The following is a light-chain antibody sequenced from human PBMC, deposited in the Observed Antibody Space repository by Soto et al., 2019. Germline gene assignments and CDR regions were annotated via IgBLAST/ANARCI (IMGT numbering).Light chain of an antibody. J-gene: IGLJ1*01. CDR1: DVGSYGV. CDR3: SLDAGPNTYV. Sequence: QSVLTQPASVSGSPGQSITISCSDVGSYGVVSWYQQHPGKVPKLMIYDGTQRPSAVSDRFSGSKSANTASLTISGLQAEDEPDYYCSLDAGPNTYVFGTGTKVTVL. V-gene: IGLV2-23*01. CDR2: DGT.